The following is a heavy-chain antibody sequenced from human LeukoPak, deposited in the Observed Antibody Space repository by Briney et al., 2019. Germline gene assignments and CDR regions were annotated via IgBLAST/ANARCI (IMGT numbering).Heavy chain of an antibody. CDR3: ARHSHGGSYYSSWVLVGFDY. CDR2: VYYSGST. J-gene: IGHJ4*02. D-gene: IGHD1-26*01. Sequence: PSETLSLTCSVSGGSISSSHYYWGWIRQPPGKGLQWIGSVYYSGSTYYSPSLKSRVTISVDTSKNQSSLKLSSVTAADTAVYYCARHSHGGSYYSSWVLVGFDYWGQGTLVTVSS. V-gene: IGHV4-39*07. CDR1: GGSISSSHYY.